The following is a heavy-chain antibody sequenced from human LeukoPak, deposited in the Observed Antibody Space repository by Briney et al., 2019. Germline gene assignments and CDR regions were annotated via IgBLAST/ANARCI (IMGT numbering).Heavy chain of an antibody. CDR2: IKSKTDGRTT. J-gene: IGHJ4*02. CDR1: GFTFSNAW. D-gene: IGHD4-17*01. V-gene: IGHV3-15*01. Sequence: GGSLRLSCAASGFTFSNAWMSWVRQAPGKGLEWVGRIKSKTDGRTTDYAAPVKGRFTISRDDSKNTLYLQMNSLKTEDTAVYYCTTDIHHYGDYVGYWGQGTLVTVSS. CDR3: TTDIHHYGDYVGY.